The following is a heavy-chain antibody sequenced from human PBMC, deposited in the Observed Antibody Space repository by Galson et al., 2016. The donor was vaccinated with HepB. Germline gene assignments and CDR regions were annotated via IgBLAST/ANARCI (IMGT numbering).Heavy chain of an antibody. CDR2: IYYDGRT. D-gene: IGHD5-18*01. Sequence: TLSLTCTVSGASITRGGYYWSWIRQHPGKGLEWIGYIYYDGRTDYKPSLRSRLTISLDTSKNHFSLKLSSVTAADTAVYYCASGIHAFDIWGQGTMVTVSS. V-gene: IGHV4-31*03. CDR3: ASGIHAFDI. CDR1: GASITRGGYY. J-gene: IGHJ3*02.